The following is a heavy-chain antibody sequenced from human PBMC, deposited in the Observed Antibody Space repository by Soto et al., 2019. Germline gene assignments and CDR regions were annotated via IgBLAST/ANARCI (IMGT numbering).Heavy chain of an antibody. D-gene: IGHD6-19*01. CDR3: ARAASGWPNGGFDY. CDR2: IWDDGSNK. J-gene: IGHJ4*02. Sequence: QVQLVESGGGVVQPGRSLRLSCAASGFTFSSYGMHWVRQAPGKGLEWVAVIWDDGSNKYYADSVKGRFTISRDNSKNTLYLQMNSLRAEDTAVYYCARAASGWPNGGFDYWGQGTLVTVSS. V-gene: IGHV3-33*01. CDR1: GFTFSSYG.